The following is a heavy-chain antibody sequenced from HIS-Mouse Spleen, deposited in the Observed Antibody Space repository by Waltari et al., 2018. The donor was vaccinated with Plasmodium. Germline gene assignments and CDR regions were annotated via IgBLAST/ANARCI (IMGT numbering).Heavy chain of an antibody. D-gene: IGHD4-4*01. V-gene: IGHV3-30*04. CDR2: ISYDGSNK. CDR1: GFTFSRYA. J-gene: IGHJ4*02. Sequence: QVQLVESGGGVVQPGRSLRLSCAASGFTFSRYAMHWVRQAPGKGLEGVAVISYDGSNKYYADSVKGRVTISRDNSKNTLYLQMNSLRAEDTAVYYCASLDYSNYYFDYWGQGTLVTVSS. CDR3: ASLDYSNYYFDY.